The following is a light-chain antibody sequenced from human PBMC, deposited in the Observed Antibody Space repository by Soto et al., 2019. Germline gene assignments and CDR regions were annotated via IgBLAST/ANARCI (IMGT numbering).Light chain of an antibody. CDR3: QQYNKWPLT. Sequence: EIVMTQSPATLSVSPGERATLSCRASQSVYSTLAWYQQKPGQAPSLLIYHASTRATGIPARFSGSGSGTEFTLTISSLQSEDFAVYYCQQYNKWPLTFGGGTNLEIK. J-gene: IGKJ4*01. CDR1: QSVYST. CDR2: HAS. V-gene: IGKV3-15*01.